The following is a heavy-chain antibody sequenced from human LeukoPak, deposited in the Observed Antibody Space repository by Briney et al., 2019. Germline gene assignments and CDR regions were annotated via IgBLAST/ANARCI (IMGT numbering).Heavy chain of an antibody. V-gene: IGHV1-69*04. CDR2: IIPILGIA. D-gene: IGHD3-22*01. CDR3: ARVTYYYDSSVYFEYFQH. CDR1: GGTFSSYA. Sequence: SVKVSCKASGGTFSSYAISWVRQAPGQGLEWMGRIIPILGIANYAQKFQGRVTNTADKSTSTAYMELSSLRSEDTAVYYCARVTYYYDSSVYFEYFQHWGQGTLVTVPS. J-gene: IGHJ1*01.